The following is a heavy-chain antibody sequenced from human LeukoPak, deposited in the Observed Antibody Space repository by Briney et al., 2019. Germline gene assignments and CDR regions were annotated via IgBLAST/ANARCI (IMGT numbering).Heavy chain of an antibody. D-gene: IGHD1-1*01. Sequence: PGGSLRLSCAASGFTFSSYAMHWVRQAPGKGLEWVAVISYDGSNKYYADSVKGRFTISRDNSKNTLYLQMNSLRAEDTAVYYCARSRYPIDDFDYWGQGTLVTVSS. CDR1: GFTFSSYA. CDR2: ISYDGSNK. V-gene: IGHV3-30-3*02. CDR3: ARSRYPIDDFDY. J-gene: IGHJ4*02.